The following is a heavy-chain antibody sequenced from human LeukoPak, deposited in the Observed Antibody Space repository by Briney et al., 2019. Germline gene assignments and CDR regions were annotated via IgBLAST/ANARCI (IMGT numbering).Heavy chain of an antibody. CDR1: GGSISSSSYY. CDR3: ARSYYYYDSSGYYSPGGFDY. CDR2: IYYSGST. J-gene: IGHJ4*02. D-gene: IGHD3-22*01. V-gene: IGHV4-39*01. Sequence: SETLSLTCTVSGGSISSSSYYWGWIRQPPGKGLEWIGSIYYSGSTYYNPSLKSRVTISVDTSKYQFSLKLSSVTAADTAVYYCARSYYYYDSSGYYSPGGFDYWGQGTLVTVSS.